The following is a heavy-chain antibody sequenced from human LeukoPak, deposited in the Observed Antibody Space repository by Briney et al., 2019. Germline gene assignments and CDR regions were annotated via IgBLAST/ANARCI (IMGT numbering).Heavy chain of an antibody. CDR3: AKDFWSGYSGGTSDFDY. J-gene: IGHJ4*02. V-gene: IGHV3-30*02. Sequence: GGSLRLSCAASGFTFSSYGMHWVRQAPGKGLEWVAFIRYDGSNKYYADSVKGRFTISRDNSKNTLYLQMNSLRAEDTAVYYCAKDFWSGYSGGTSDFDYWGQGTLVTVSS. CDR2: IRYDGSNK. CDR1: GFTFSSYG. D-gene: IGHD3-3*01.